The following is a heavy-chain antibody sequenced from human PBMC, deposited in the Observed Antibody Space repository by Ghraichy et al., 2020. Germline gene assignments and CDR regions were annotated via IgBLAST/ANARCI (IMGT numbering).Heavy chain of an antibody. CDR1: GGSISSSSYY. V-gene: IGHV4-39*01. J-gene: IGHJ2*01. CDR2: LYYSGST. Sequence: SETLSLTCTVSGGSISSSSYYWGWIRQPPGKGLEWIGSLYYSGSTYYNPSLQSRVTIYVATSKNQFSLKLSSVTAADTAVYYCARPPLSRGPVAGPINWYFDLWGRGTLVTVSS. D-gene: IGHD6-19*01. CDR3: ARPPLSRGPVAGPINWYFDL.